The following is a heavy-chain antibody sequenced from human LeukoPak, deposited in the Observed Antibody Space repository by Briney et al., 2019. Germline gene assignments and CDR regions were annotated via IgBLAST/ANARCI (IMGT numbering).Heavy chain of an antibody. J-gene: IGHJ4*02. D-gene: IGHD5-18*01. CDR3: ARDDRYSSWD. CDR1: GFSFSSYW. CDR2: IKQDGSEK. V-gene: IGHV3-7*05. Sequence: GGSLRLSCAASGFSFSSYWMSWVRQAPGKGLEWVANIKQDGSEKYYVDSVKGRFTISKDNARNSLYLQMNSLRAEDTAVYYCARDDRYSSWDWGQGTLVTVSS.